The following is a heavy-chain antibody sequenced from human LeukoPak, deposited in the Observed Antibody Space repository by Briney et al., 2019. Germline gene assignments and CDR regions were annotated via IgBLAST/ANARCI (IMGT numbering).Heavy chain of an antibody. D-gene: IGHD2-15*01. J-gene: IGHJ4*02. CDR2: IIPILGIA. CDR3: ARDSGYCSGGSCYAFDY. Sequence: RASVKVSCKASGYTFTSYYMHWVRQAPGQGLEWMGRIIPILGIANYAQKFQGRVTITADKSTSTAYMELSSLRSEDTAVYYCARDSGYCSGGSCYAFDYWGQGTLVTVSS. CDR1: GYTFTSYY. V-gene: IGHV1-69*04.